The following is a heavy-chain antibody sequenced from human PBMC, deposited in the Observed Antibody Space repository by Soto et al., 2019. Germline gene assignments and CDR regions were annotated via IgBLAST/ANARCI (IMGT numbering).Heavy chain of an antibody. CDR3: ARDLFSAVAGHYYYYYGMDV. CDR2: TYYRSKWYN. CDR1: GDSVSSNSAA. V-gene: IGHV6-1*01. D-gene: IGHD6-19*01. J-gene: IGHJ6*02. Sequence: SPTLSLTCAISGDSVSSNSAAWNWIRQSPSRGLEWLGRTYYRSKWYNDYAVSVKSRITINPDTSKNQFSLQLNSVTPEDTAVYYCARDLFSAVAGHYYYYYGMDVWGQGTTVTVSS.